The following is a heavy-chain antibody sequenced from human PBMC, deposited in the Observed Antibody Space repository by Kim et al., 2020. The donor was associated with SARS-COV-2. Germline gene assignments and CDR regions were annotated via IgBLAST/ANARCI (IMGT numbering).Heavy chain of an antibody. D-gene: IGHD6-13*01. J-gene: IGHJ5*02. CDR1: GGSISSYY. V-gene: IGHV4-59*01. CDR2: IYYSGST. Sequence: SETLSLTCTVSGGSISSYYWSWIRQPPGKGLEWIGYIYYSGSTNYNPSLKSRVTISVDTSKNQFSLKLSSVTAADTAVYYCARDNGGDGYSSSNNWFDPWGQGTLVTVSS. CDR3: ARDNGGDGYSSSNNWFDP.